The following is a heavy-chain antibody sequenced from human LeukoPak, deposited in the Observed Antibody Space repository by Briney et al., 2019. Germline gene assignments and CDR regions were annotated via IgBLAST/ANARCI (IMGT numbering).Heavy chain of an antibody. CDR1: DGSMGTYY. Sequence: SETLSLTCTVSDGSMGTYYWGWIRQPPGEGLEWIGYIYYSGGTTYNPSLKSRVTVSVDTSRNQFSLKLTSMTAADTAVYYCARGRLGRQHASFFDSWGQGTLVIVSS. J-gene: IGHJ4*02. CDR3: ARGRLGRQHASFFDS. CDR2: IYYSGGT. D-gene: IGHD2-2*01. V-gene: IGHV4-59*08.